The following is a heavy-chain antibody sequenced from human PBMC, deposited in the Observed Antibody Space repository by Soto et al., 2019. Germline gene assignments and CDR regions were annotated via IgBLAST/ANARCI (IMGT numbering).Heavy chain of an antibody. V-gene: IGHV4-59*01. J-gene: IGHJ5*02. Sequence: PSETLSLTCTVSGGSISGYYWSWIRQPPGKGLEWIGHIYNIGSTIYNPSLKSRVTISVDTSKNQFSLRLSSVTAADTAVYYCARAYYYTSGYSLDPWGQGTRVTVSS. CDR1: GGSISGYY. D-gene: IGHD3-22*01. CDR2: IYNIGST. CDR3: ARAYYYTSGYSLDP.